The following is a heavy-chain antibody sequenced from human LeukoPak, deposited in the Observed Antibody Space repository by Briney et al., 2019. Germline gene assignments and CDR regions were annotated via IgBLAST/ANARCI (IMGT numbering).Heavy chain of an antibody. J-gene: IGHJ5*02. CDR1: GFTFSSYA. CDR3: ARDGAGVGSTKLDH. Sequence: WRSLRLSCAASGFTFSSYAMHWVRQAPGKGLEWVAVISYDGSNKYYADSVKGRFTISRDNAKNSLYLQMNSLRAEDTAIYYCARDGAGVGSTKLDHWGQGTLVTVSS. D-gene: IGHD1-26*01. CDR2: ISYDGSNK. V-gene: IGHV3-30*04.